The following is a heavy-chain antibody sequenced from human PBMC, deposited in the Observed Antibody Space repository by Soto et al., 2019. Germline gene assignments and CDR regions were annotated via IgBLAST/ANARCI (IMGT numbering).Heavy chain of an antibody. CDR3: ARELSLYGVALDY. D-gene: IGHD3-3*01. J-gene: IGHJ4*02. Sequence: QVQLVQSGGGVVQPGKSLRLSCSASGFTFDIYTMHWVRQAPGKGLEWVAVIAHDDSKKDYADFVKGRFTVSRDNTKNTVSLYIDNLRAEDTAVYYCARELSLYGVALDYWGRGTLVTVSS. CDR2: IAHDDSKK. CDR1: GFTFDIYT. V-gene: IGHV3-30*04.